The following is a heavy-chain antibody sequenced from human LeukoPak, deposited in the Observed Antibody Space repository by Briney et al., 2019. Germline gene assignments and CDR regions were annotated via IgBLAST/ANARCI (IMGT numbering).Heavy chain of an antibody. CDR2: IHTSGST. J-gene: IGHJ4*02. CDR3: ARDEYYYGSGSYRYDY. Sequence: SETLSLTCTVSGYSISSGYYWGWIRQPPGKGLEWIGRIHTSGSTNYNPSLKSRVTMSVDTSKNQFSLKLKSVTAADTAVYYCARDEYYYGSGSYRYDYWGQGTLVTVSS. D-gene: IGHD3-10*01. V-gene: IGHV4-38-2*02. CDR1: GYSISSGYY.